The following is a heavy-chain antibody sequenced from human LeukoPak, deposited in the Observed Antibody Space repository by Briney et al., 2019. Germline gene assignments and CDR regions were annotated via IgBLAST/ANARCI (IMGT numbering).Heavy chain of an antibody. J-gene: IGHJ4*02. D-gene: IGHD3-10*01. V-gene: IGHV3-23*01. CDR1: GFTFSSYA. Sequence: PGGSLRLSCAASGFTFSSYAMTWVRQAPGKGLVWVSGISGSDGRTYYADHVKGRFTISRDNSKNRLYLQMNSLRAEDTAVYYCARKERISLLRGVMGFDYWGQGTLVTVSS. CDR2: ISGSDGRT. CDR3: ARKERISLLRGVMGFDY.